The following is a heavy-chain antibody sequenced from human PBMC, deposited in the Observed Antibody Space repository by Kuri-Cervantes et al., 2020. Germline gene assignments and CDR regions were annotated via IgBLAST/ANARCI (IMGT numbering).Heavy chain of an antibody. CDR3: ARDPPGPRITVTGPVY. J-gene: IGHJ4*02. D-gene: IGHD6-19*01. Sequence: SETLSLTCTVSGGSISSGGYYWSWIRQHPGKGLEWIGYVYYSGSTYYNPSLKSLVTISVDTSKNQFSLRLSSVTAADTAIYYCARDPPGPRITVTGPVYWGQGTLVTVSS. V-gene: IGHV4-31*01. CDR1: GGSISSGGYY. CDR2: VYYSGST.